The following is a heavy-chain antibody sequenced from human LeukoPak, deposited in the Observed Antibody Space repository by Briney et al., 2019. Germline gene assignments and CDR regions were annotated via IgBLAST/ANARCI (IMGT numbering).Heavy chain of an antibody. CDR3: ARTLRLKTPRAFDI. J-gene: IGHJ3*02. CDR2: IHEDGGDK. Sequence: GGSLRLSCVVSGFTFSSYWMNWVRQVPGKGLEWVANIHEDGGDKYYVGSVKGRFTISRDNAKNSLYLQMNSLRAEDTAIYYCARTLRLKTPRAFDIWGQGTIVTVSS. V-gene: IGHV3-7*05. D-gene: IGHD3-3*01. CDR1: GFTFSSYW.